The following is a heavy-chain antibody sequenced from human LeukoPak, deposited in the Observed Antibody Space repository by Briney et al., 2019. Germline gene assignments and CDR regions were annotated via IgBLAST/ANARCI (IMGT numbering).Heavy chain of an antibody. V-gene: IGHV4-59*01. Sequence: PSETLSLTCTVSGGSIRSYYWSWIRQPPGKGLEWIGYIYYSGSTNYNPSLKSRVTISVDTSKNQFSLKLSSVTAADTAVYYCAREGLGYGDYGFDPWGQGTLVTVSS. D-gene: IGHD4-17*01. CDR1: GGSIRSYY. CDR3: AREGLGYGDYGFDP. CDR2: IYYSGST. J-gene: IGHJ5*02.